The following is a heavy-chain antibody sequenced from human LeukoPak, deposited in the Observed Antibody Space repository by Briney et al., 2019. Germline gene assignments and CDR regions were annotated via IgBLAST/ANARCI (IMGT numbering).Heavy chain of an antibody. J-gene: IGHJ3*02. D-gene: IGHD3-3*01. Sequence: PSETLSLTCTVSGGSISSGSYYWSWIRQPAGKGLEWIGRIYTSGSTNYNPSLKSRVTISVDTSKNQFSLKLSSVTAADTAVYYCTRQGQGYDFWSGRGEAFDIWGQGTMVTVSS. CDR3: TRQGQGYDFWSGRGEAFDI. V-gene: IGHV4-61*02. CDR1: GGSISSGSYY. CDR2: IYTSGST.